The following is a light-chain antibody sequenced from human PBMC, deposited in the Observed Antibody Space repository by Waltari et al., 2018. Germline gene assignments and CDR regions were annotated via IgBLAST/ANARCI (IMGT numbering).Light chain of an antibody. V-gene: IGLV1-51*02. Sequence: QSVLTHPPPVSAAPGQRFTISCSGGPSNLGNHYVSWYRQFPGTAPKLLIYEDSERPSGIPGRFSGSKSGTSATLDITGLQAGDEADYYCGTWDSSLSGAVFGGGTHLTVL. J-gene: IGLJ7*01. CDR3: GTWDSSLSGAV. CDR2: EDS. CDR1: PSNLGNHY.